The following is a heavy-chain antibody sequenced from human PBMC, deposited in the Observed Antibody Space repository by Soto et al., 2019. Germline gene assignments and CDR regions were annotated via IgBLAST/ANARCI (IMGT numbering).Heavy chain of an antibody. CDR1: GFTFSSYS. CDR2: ISSSSSYI. V-gene: IGHV3-21*01. J-gene: IGHJ4*02. CDR3: AKESSGFPLFLDY. Sequence: GGSLRLSCAASGFTFSSYSMNWVRQAPGKGLEWVSSISSSSSYIYYADSVKGRFTISRDNAKNSLYLQMNSLRAEDTAVYYCAKESSGFPLFLDYWGQGTLVTVSS. D-gene: IGHD3-22*01.